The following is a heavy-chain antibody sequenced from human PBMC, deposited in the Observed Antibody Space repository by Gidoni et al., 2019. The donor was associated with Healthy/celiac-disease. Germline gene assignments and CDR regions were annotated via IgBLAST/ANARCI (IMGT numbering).Heavy chain of an antibody. D-gene: IGHD1-26*01. Sequence: QLQLQESGPGLVKPSETLSLTCTVSGGSIRSSSYYWGWIRQPPGKGLEWIGSIYYSGSTYYNPSLKSRVTISVDTSKNQFSLKLSSVTAADTAVYYCARPRWELLKYWYFDLWGRGTLVTVSS. V-gene: IGHV4-39*01. CDR3: ARPRWELLKYWYFDL. J-gene: IGHJ2*01. CDR1: GGSIRSSSYY. CDR2: IYYSGST.